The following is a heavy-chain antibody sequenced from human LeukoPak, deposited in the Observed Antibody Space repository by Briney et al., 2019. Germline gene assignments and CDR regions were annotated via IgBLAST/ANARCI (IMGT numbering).Heavy chain of an antibody. CDR3: AKDRAFIAARRGTFDY. J-gene: IGHJ4*02. CDR2: IRYEGSNK. V-gene: IGHV3-30*02. D-gene: IGHD6-6*01. CDR1: GFTFSNYD. Sequence: GGSLRLFCAASGFTFSNYDMHGVRQAPGKGLEWVAFIRYEGSNKDCVDSAKGRFTISRDNSKNTLYLQMHRLRVEDTAVYYCAKDRAFIAARRGTFDYWGQGTLVTVTS.